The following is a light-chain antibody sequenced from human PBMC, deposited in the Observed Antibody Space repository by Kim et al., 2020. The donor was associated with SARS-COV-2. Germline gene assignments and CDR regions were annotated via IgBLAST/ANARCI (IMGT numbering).Light chain of an antibody. CDR1: QSVARN. V-gene: IGKV3-15*01. CDR3: QQYNAWPPWT. J-gene: IGKJ1*01. Sequence: SPGERATLSCRASQSVARNLAWYQQKPGQAPRLLIYDVSIRATGIPDRFSGSGSGTEFTLTISSLQSEDFAVYYCQQYNAWPPWTFGQGTKVDIK. CDR2: DVS.